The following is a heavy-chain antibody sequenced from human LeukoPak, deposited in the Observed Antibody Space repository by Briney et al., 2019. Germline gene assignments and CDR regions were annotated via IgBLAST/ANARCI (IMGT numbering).Heavy chain of an antibody. CDR3: VRYYDSTGSFDY. CDR2: IYYIGST. V-gene: IGHV4-61*01. J-gene: IGHJ4*02. CDR1: GDSVSRSSYY. D-gene: IGHD3-22*01. Sequence: PSETLSLTRTVSGDSVSRSSYYCTWIRQPPGKGLEWIGYIYYIGSTNYNPSLESRLTMSVDTSKNQFSLRLSSVIAADTAVYYCVRYYDSTGSFDYWGQGTLVTVSS.